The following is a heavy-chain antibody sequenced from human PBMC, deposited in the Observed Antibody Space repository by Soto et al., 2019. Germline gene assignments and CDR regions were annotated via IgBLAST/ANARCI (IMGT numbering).Heavy chain of an antibody. J-gene: IGHJ4*02. D-gene: IGHD3-22*01. Sequence: SETLSLTCTVSGGSISSGDYYWIWIRQPPGKGLEWIGYIYYSGSTYYNPSLKSRVTISVDTSKNQFSLKLSSVTAADTAVYYSARDHYYDSSSGLDYWGQGTLVTVSS. CDR1: GGSISSGDYY. CDR2: IYYSGST. V-gene: IGHV4-30-4*01. CDR3: ARDHYYDSSSGLDY.